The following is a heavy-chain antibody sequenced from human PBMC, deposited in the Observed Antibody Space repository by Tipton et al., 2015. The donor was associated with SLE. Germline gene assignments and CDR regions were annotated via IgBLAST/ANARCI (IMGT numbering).Heavy chain of an antibody. Sequence: TLSLTCTVSGGSISSYYWSWIRQPAGKGLEWIGRIYTSGSTNYNPSLKSRVTMSVDTSKNQFSLKLSSVTAADTAVYYCAKAQRRGYDPHFDYWGQGTLVTVSS. CDR2: IYTSGST. D-gene: IGHD5-12*01. V-gene: IGHV4-4*07. CDR1: GGSISSYY. J-gene: IGHJ4*02. CDR3: AKAQRRGYDPHFDY.